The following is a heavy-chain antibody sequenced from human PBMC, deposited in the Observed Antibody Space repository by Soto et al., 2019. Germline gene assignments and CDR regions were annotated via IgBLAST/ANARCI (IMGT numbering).Heavy chain of an antibody. D-gene: IGHD3-22*01. J-gene: IGHJ4*02. CDR3: ARGAYYYDSSGYYTPYY. CDR2: IIPIFGTA. V-gene: IGHV1-69*13. CDR1: GGTFSSYA. Sequence: SVKVSCKASGGTFSSYAISWVRQAPGQGLEWMGGIIPIFGTANYAQKFQGRVTITADESTSTAYMELSSLRSEDTAVYYCARGAYYYDSSGYYTPYYWGQGTLVTVSS.